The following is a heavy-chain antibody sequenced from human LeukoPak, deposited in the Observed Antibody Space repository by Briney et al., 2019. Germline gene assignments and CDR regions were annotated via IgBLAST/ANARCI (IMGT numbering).Heavy chain of an antibody. CDR3: AKDSTVTTLLPNDAFDI. D-gene: IGHD4-17*01. V-gene: IGHV3-48*03. Sequence: GGSLRLSCAASGFTFSSYEMNWVRQAPGKGLEWVSYISSSGNTIHYADSVKGRFTISRDDSKNTLYLQMNSLRAEDTAVYYCAKDSTVTTLLPNDAFDIWGQGTMVTVSS. CDR1: GFTFSSYE. J-gene: IGHJ3*02. CDR2: ISSSGNTI.